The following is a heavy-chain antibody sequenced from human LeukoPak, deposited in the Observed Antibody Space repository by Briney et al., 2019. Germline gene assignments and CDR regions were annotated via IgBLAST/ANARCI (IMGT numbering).Heavy chain of an antibody. CDR2: ISGSGGST. Sequence: GGTLRLSCAASGFTFSGYGMSWVRQAPGKGLEWVSAISGSGGSTYYADSVKGRFTISRDNSKNTLYLQMNSLRAEDTAVYYCAKDLPRYYFDSTGGDAFDIWGQGTMVTVSS. J-gene: IGHJ3*02. CDR1: GFTFSGYG. V-gene: IGHV3-23*01. CDR3: AKDLPRYYFDSTGGDAFDI. D-gene: IGHD3-22*01.